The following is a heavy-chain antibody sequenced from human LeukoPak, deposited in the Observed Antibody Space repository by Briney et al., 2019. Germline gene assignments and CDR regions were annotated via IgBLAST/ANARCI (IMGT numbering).Heavy chain of an antibody. D-gene: IGHD1-14*01. Sequence: ASVKVSCKASGYTFSTYDINWARQATGQGLEWMGWMNPNSGNTGYAQKFQGRVTMTRNTSVSTAYMELSSLRSEDTAVYYCARDRKHYAMDVWGQGTTVTVSS. J-gene: IGHJ6*02. CDR3: ARDRKHYAMDV. CDR2: MNPNSGNT. V-gene: IGHV1-8*01. CDR1: GYTFSTYD.